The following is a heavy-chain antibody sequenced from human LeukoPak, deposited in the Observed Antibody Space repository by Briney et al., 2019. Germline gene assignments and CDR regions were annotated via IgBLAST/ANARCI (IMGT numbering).Heavy chain of an antibody. V-gene: IGHV3-15*01. CDR2: TKSKTDGGTT. CDR1: GFTFSNAW. D-gene: IGHD5-12*01. J-gene: IGHJ4*02. CDR3: AWHYFDY. Sequence: GGSLRLSCAAFGFTFSNAWMSWVRQAPGKGLEWVARTKSKTDGGTTDYTAPVKGRFTISRDDSKNMVYLQMNSLKTEDTAVYYCAWHYFDYWGRGTLVTVSS.